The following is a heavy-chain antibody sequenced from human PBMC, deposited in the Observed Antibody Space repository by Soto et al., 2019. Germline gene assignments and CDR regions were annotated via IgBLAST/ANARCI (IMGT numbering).Heavy chain of an antibody. Sequence: HPGGSLRLSCAASGFTVSSNYMSWVRQAPGKGLEWVSVIYSGGSTYYADSVKGRFTISRDNSKNTLYLQMNSLRAEDTAVYYCARVPRNEYDFWSGSRLDYYYGMDVWGQGTTVTVSS. CDR1: GFTVSSNY. V-gene: IGHV3-53*01. CDR3: ARVPRNEYDFWSGSRLDYYYGMDV. CDR2: IYSGGST. J-gene: IGHJ6*02. D-gene: IGHD3-3*01.